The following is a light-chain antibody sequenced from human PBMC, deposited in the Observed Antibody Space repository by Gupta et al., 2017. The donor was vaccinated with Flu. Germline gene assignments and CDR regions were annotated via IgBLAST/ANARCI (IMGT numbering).Light chain of an antibody. CDR1: SSNTGAGYD. V-gene: IGLV1-40*01. CDR2: ANS. J-gene: IGLJ2*01. CDR3: QSYDSSLSGLV. Sequence: QPVLTPPPSVSGAPGQRVTIPCTGSSSNTGAGYDVHWYQHLPGTAPKLLMYANSNRPSGVPDRFSGSKSGTSASRAITGLQAEEEADYYCQSYDSSLSGLVFGGGTKLTVL.